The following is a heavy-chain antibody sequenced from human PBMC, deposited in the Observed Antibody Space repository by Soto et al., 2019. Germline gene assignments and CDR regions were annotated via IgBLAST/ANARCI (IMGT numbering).Heavy chain of an antibody. V-gene: IGHV1-18*01. CDR3: ARDHSSSWYLISPYAFDI. CDR2: ISAYNGNT. CDR1: GYTFTSYG. J-gene: IGHJ3*02. Sequence: GASVKVSCKASGYTFTSYGISWVRQAPGQGLEWMGWISAYNGNTNYAQKLQGRVTMTTDTSTSTAYMELRSLRSDDTAVYYCARDHSSSWYLISPYAFDIWGQGTMITVSS. D-gene: IGHD6-13*01.